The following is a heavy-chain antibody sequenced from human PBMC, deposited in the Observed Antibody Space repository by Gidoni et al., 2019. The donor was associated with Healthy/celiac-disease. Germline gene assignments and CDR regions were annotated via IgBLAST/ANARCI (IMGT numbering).Heavy chain of an antibody. Sequence: QVQLVESGGGLVKPGGSLRLSCAASGFTFSDYYMSWIRQAPGKGLEWVSYISSSGSTRYYADSVKGRFTISRDNAKNSLYLQMNSLRAEDTAVYYCARVTYYDFWSGYYSDYYFDYWGQGTLVTVSS. CDR2: ISSSGSTR. CDR1: GFTFSDYY. D-gene: IGHD3-3*01. V-gene: IGHV3-11*01. CDR3: ARVTYYDFWSGYYSDYYFDY. J-gene: IGHJ4*02.